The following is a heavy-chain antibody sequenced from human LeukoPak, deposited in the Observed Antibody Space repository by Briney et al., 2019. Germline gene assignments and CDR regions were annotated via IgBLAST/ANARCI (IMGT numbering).Heavy chain of an antibody. CDR3: ASLVFGGNYYFDY. J-gene: IGHJ4*02. CDR1: GGTFSSYA. Sequence: SVKVSCKASGGTFSSYAISWVRQAPGQGLEWMGRIIPILGIANYAQEFQGRVTITADKSTSTAYMELSSLRSEDTAVYYCASLVFGGNYYFDYWGQGTLVTVSS. D-gene: IGHD3-3*01. V-gene: IGHV1-69*04. CDR2: IIPILGIA.